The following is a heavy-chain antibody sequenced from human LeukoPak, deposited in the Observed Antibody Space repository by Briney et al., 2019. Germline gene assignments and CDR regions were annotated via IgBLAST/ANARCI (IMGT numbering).Heavy chain of an antibody. CDR3: VKQAGVY. D-gene: IGHD6-19*01. Sequence: GGSLTLSCAASGFTISNLWMTWVRQAPGEGRECVANIKGDGSENNYVDSVKGRFTISRDDAKNSLYLQMNSLRAEDTAVYYCVKQAGVYWGQGTLVTVSS. V-gene: IGHV3-7*01. J-gene: IGHJ4*02. CDR2: IKGDGSEN. CDR1: GFTISNLW.